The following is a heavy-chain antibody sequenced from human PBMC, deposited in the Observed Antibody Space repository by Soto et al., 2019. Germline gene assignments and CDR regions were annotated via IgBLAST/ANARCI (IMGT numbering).Heavy chain of an antibody. D-gene: IGHD3-3*01. V-gene: IGHV4-34*01. CDR2: INHSGST. Sequence: SETLSLTCAVYGGSFSGYYWSWIRQPPGKGLEWIGEINHSGSTNYNPSLKSRVTISVDTSKNQFSLKLSSVTAADTAVYYCARQYDFWSGYPSPSFDYWGQGTLVTVSS. CDR1: GGSFSGYY. CDR3: ARQYDFWSGYPSPSFDY. J-gene: IGHJ4*02.